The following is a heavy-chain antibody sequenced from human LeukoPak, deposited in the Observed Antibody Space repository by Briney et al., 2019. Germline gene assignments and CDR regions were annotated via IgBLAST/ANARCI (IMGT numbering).Heavy chain of an antibody. CDR1: GGSISSYY. D-gene: IGHD3-9*01. CDR3: ARGRRYDILTGYFDY. J-gene: IGHJ4*02. CDR2: IYYSGST. Sequence: PSETLSLTCTVSGGSISSYYWSWIRQPPGKGLEWIRYIYYSGSTNYNPSLKSRVTISVDTSKNQFSLKLSSVTAADTAVYYCARGRRYDILTGYFDYWGQGTLVTVSS. V-gene: IGHV4-59*01.